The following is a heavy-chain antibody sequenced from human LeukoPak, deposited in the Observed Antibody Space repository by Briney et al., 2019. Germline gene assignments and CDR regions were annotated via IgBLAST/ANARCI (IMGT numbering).Heavy chain of an antibody. D-gene: IGHD3-10*01. Sequence: GGSLRLSCAGSGFNFGESPISWVRQAPGRWLEWVAFIRTKAYGETSEYAASVKGRFTMSRDDSKSVAYLQMNSLKSEDTAVYYCTRDPPQAGGYWGQGTLVTVSS. CDR3: TRDPPQAGGY. V-gene: IGHV3-49*04. J-gene: IGHJ4*02. CDR2: IRTKAYGETS. CDR1: GFNFGESP.